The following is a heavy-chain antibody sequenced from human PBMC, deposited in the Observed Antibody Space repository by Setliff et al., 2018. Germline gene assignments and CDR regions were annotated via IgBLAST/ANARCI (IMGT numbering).Heavy chain of an antibody. V-gene: IGHV4-38-2*01. CDR2: IYNSGTT. D-gene: IGHD2-15*01. Sequence: PSETLSLTCDVSGDSITIGRYWGWIRQSPGKGLVWIGSIYNSGTTDSNPSLRSRLSMSLDTSNNQFSLKLRSVTAADTAVYYCARRGFCGGGSCFYFDYWGRGIPVTVSS. J-gene: IGHJ4*01. CDR3: ARRGFCGGGSCFYFDY. CDR1: GDSITIGRY.